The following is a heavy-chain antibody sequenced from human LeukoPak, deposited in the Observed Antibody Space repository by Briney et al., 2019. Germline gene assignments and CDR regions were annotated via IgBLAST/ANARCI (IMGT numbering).Heavy chain of an antibody. CDR3: ARGSNWNDPY. D-gene: IGHD1-1*01. Sequence: ASVTVSCKASVYTFTGYYMHWVRQAPGQGLEWIGLINPNSGSTNYAQKFQGRVTMTRDTSISTAYMELSRLRSDDTAVYYCARGSNWNDPYWGQGTLVTVSS. CDR2: INPNSGST. V-gene: IGHV1-2*02. J-gene: IGHJ4*02. CDR1: VYTFTGYY.